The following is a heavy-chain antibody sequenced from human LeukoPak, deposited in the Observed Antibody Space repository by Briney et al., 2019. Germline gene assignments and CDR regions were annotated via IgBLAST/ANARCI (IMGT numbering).Heavy chain of an antibody. D-gene: IGHD3-22*01. CDR1: GFTFSSYS. J-gene: IGHJ4*02. Sequence: GGSLRLSCAASGFTFSSYSVNWVRQAPGKGLERVSSISSSSSYIYYADSVKGRFTISRDNAKNSLYLQMNSLRAEDTAVYYCASLRSYYDSSGYYYVGYWGQGTLVTVSS. CDR2: ISSSSSYI. CDR3: ASLRSYYDSSGYYYVGY. V-gene: IGHV3-21*01.